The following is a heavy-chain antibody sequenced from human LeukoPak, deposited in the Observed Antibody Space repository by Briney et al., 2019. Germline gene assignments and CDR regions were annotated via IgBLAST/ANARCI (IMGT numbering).Heavy chain of an antibody. CDR3: ARGLSSGWYRD. Sequence: SVALSLTCTVSGGSISSYYWSRIRQPPGKGLEWIGYIYYSGSTNYNPSLKSRVTISVDTSKNQFSLKLSSVTAADTAVYYCARGLSSGWYRDWGQGTLVTVSS. J-gene: IGHJ4*02. CDR2: IYYSGST. D-gene: IGHD6-19*01. V-gene: IGHV4-59*01. CDR1: GGSISSYY.